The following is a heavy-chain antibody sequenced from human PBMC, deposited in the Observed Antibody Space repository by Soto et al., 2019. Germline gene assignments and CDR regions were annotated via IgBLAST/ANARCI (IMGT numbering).Heavy chain of an antibody. V-gene: IGHV1-69*06. Sequence: QVQLVQSGAEVKKPGSSVKVSCKASGGTFSSYAISWVRQAPGQGLEWMGGIIPIFGTANYAQKFQGRVTITSHKSSRNAYMELSSLRSEDTAVYYCASCPGPVVGTDGGRGPYSYYYGMYVWGQGTTLTVSS. CDR3: ASCPGPVVGTDGGRGPYSYYYGMYV. CDR1: GGTFSSYA. CDR2: IIPIFGTA. D-gene: IGHD2-21*01. J-gene: IGHJ6*02.